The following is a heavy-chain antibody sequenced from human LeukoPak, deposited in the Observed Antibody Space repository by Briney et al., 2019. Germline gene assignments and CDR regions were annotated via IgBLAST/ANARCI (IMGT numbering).Heavy chain of an antibody. J-gene: IGHJ4*02. Sequence: GGSLRLSCAASGFTFSSNAMSWVRQAPGKGLEWVSRISGSGGSTYHADSVKGRFTISRDNSKNTLYLQMNSLRAEDTAVYYSAKGMWQLELDYWGQGTLVTVSS. V-gene: IGHV3-23*01. CDR1: GFTFSSNA. CDR3: AKGMWQLELDY. CDR2: ISGSGGST. D-gene: IGHD1-1*01.